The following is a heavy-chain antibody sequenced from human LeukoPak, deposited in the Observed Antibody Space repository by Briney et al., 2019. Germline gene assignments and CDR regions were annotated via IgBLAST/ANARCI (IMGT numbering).Heavy chain of an antibody. CDR1: GFTVSSNY. CDR2: IYSAGST. V-gene: IGHV3-66*01. D-gene: IGHD6-13*01. Sequence: GGSLRLSCVASGFTVSSNYMSWVRQAPGQGLEWVSFIYSAGSTYYADSVKGRFTISRDNSENTLYLHMNSLRAEDTAIYYCARRFISSWFFDHWGQGTLVTVSS. CDR3: ARRFISSWFFDH. J-gene: IGHJ4*02.